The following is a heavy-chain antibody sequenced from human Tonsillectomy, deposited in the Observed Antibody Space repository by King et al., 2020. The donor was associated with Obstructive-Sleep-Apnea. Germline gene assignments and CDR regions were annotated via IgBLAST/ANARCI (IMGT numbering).Heavy chain of an antibody. CDR3: ARDFDY. J-gene: IGHJ4*02. CDR1: GFTFSNFE. V-gene: IGHV3-30*14. Sequence: VQLVESGGDVVRPGTSLTLSCIASGFTFSNFEIHWGREAPGKGLEWGTLVSTDGRRQYYADSVKGRFTISRDNSKNTVYLQMNNLRPDDTAMYYCARDFDYWGQGTLVTVSP. CDR2: VSTDGRRQ.